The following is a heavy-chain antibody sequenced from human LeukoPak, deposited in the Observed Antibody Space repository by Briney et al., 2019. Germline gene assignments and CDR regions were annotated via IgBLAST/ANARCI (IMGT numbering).Heavy chain of an antibody. CDR1: GGSISSSSYY. CDR2: IYYSGST. Sequence: PSETLSLTCTVSGGSISSSSYYWGWIRQPPGKGLEWIGYIYYSGSTNYNPSLKSRVTISVDTSKNQFSLKLSSVTAADTAVYYCARVVGPRGFWSGYHNWFDPWGQGTLVTVSS. D-gene: IGHD3-3*01. J-gene: IGHJ5*02. V-gene: IGHV4-61*05. CDR3: ARVVGPRGFWSGYHNWFDP.